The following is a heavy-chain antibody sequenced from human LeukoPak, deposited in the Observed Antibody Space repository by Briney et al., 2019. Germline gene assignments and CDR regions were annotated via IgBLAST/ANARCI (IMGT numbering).Heavy chain of an antibody. D-gene: IGHD3-22*01. CDR3: AKDDDYYDSSGYSDY. V-gene: IGHV3-23*01. Sequence: GGSLRLSCAASGFTFSSYAMSWVRQAPGKGLEWVSAISGSGGSTYYADSVKGRFTISRDNSKNTLYLQMNSLRAEDTAVYYCAKDDDYYDSSGYSDYWGQGTLVTVSS. CDR2: ISGSGGST. J-gene: IGHJ4*02. CDR1: GFTFSSYA.